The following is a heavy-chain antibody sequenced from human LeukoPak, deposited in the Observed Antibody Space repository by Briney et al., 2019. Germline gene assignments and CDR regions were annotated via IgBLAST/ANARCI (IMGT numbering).Heavy chain of an antibody. CDR1: GFIFNNYW. V-gene: IGHV3-7*01. Sequence: GGSLRLSCAASGFIFNNYWISWVRQTPGEGLEWVANIKQDGSEKYYVDSVKGRFTISRDNAKNSLYLQMNSLRAEDTAVYYCARQRRYCSGDNCYQRTFDYWGQGTLVTVSS. D-gene: IGHD2-15*01. J-gene: IGHJ4*02. CDR3: ARQRRYCSGDNCYQRTFDY. CDR2: IKQDGSEK.